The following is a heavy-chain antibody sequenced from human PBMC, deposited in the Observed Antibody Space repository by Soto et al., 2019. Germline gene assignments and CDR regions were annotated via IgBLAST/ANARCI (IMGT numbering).Heavy chain of an antibody. CDR1: GFTFDDYA. V-gene: IGHV3-9*01. J-gene: IGHJ6*03. Sequence: GGSLRLSCAASGFTFDDYAMHWVRQAPGKGLEWVSGISWNSGSIGYADSVKGRFTISRDNAKNSLYLQMNSLRAEDTALYYCAKDMTLRWITGTTGVMDVWGKGTTVTVSS. CDR3: AKDMTLRWITGTTGVMDV. CDR2: ISWNSGSI. D-gene: IGHD1-7*01.